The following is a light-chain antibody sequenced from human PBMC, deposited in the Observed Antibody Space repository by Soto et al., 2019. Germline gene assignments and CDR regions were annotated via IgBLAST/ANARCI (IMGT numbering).Light chain of an antibody. CDR3: LQDYNYPLT. V-gene: IGKV1-6*01. J-gene: IGKJ4*01. Sequence: AIQMTQSPSSLSASVGDRVTITCRASQDIRNDLAWYQQKPGKAPNLLIHTASTLQSGVPPRFRVSGSCIDFTLTIRGLQPEYCATYYCLQDYNYPLTFGGGTKVEIK. CDR2: TAS. CDR1: QDIRND.